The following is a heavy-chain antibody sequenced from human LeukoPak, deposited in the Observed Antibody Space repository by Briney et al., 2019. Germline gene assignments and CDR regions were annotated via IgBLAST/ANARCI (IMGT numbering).Heavy chain of an antibody. D-gene: IGHD6-19*01. V-gene: IGHV1-46*01. Sequence: GASVKVSCKASGYTFTSYYMHWVRQAPGQGLEWMGIINPSGGSTSYPQKFQGRVTMTRDTSTSTVYMELSSLRSEDTAVYYCARELAVGGLDPWGQGTLVTVSS. CDR3: ARELAVGGLDP. CDR1: GYTFTSYY. J-gene: IGHJ5*02. CDR2: INPSGGST.